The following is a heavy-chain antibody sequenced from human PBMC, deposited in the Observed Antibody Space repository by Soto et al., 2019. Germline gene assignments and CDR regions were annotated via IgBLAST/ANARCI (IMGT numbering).Heavy chain of an antibody. V-gene: IGHV3-64*01. D-gene: IGHD5-18*01. CDR1: GFTFSSYA. J-gene: IGHJ6*02. CDR3: ARSYSPFYYYYGMDV. CDR2: ISSNGGST. Sequence: PGGSLRLSCAASGFTFSSYAMHWVRQAPGKGLEYVSAISSNGGSTYYANSVKGRFTISRDNSKNTLYLQMGSLRAEDMAVYYCARSYSPFYYYYGMDVWGQGTTVTVSS.